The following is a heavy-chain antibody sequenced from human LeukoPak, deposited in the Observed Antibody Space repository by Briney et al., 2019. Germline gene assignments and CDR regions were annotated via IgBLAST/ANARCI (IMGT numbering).Heavy chain of an antibody. Sequence: GASVKVSCKASGYTFTSYDINWVRQATGQGLEWMGWMNPNSGNTGYAQKFQGRVTMTRNTSISTAYMELSSLKSEDTAVYYCARAPRVIAAQYRQYYFDYWGQGTLVTVSS. CDR3: ARAPRVIAAQYRQYYFDY. V-gene: IGHV1-8*01. J-gene: IGHJ4*02. D-gene: IGHD6-6*01. CDR1: GYTFTSYD. CDR2: MNPNSGNT.